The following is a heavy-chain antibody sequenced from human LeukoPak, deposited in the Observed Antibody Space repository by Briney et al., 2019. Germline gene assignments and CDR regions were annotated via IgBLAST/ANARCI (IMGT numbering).Heavy chain of an antibody. CDR3: ASYSYGWPFDY. Sequence: SETLSLTCAVSGYSISSGYYWGWIRQPPGKGLEWIGSIYHSGSTYYNPSLKSRPTISVDTTKTLSSLKLSSGTAADPAVYYCASYSYGWPFDYWGKGTLVTVSS. J-gene: IGHJ4*02. V-gene: IGHV4-38-2*01. D-gene: IGHD5-18*01. CDR1: GYSISSGYY. CDR2: IYHSGST.